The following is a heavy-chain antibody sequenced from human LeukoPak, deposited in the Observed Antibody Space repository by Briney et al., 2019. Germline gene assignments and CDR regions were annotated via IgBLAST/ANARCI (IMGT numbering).Heavy chain of an antibody. CDR3: ARGGSGYVGSSDFHY. CDR2: INQDGTEK. Sequence: PGGPLRLSCAVSGFTFSDYYMSWVRQAPGKGLEWVANINQDGTEKYYVDSVKGRFTISSDSAKASLYRQIRSIRSEVPSLFCCARGGSGYVGSSDFHYWGQGTLVTVSS. V-gene: IGHV3-7*01. D-gene: IGHD3-3*01. J-gene: IGHJ4*02. CDR1: GFTFSDYY.